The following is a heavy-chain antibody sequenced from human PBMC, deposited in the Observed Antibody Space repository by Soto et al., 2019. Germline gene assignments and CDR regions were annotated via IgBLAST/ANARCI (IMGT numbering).Heavy chain of an antibody. J-gene: IGHJ4*02. CDR3: ARSRLTDYSIDC. CDR1: GYTFTGYY. V-gene: IGHV1-2*02. CDR2: INPNSGAT. Sequence: SGKVCLKPSGYTFTGYYIHWVRQAPGQGLEWMGWINPNSGATNYALKFQGRVTMTRDTSISAAYMELNSLTSDDTAVYYCARSRLTDYSIDCWGQGTLVTVSS. D-gene: IGHD4-4*01.